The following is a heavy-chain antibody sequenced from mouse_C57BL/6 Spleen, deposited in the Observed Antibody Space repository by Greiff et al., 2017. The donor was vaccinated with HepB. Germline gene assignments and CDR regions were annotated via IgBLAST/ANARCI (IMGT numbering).Heavy chain of an antibody. D-gene: IGHD1-1*01. CDR1: GYTFTSYW. V-gene: IGHV1-69*01. Sequence: QVQLQQPGAELVMPGASVKLSCKASGYTFTSYWMHWVKQRPGQGLKWIGEIDPSDSYTNYNQKFKGKSTLTVDKSSSTAYMQLSSLTSEDSAVYYCARGGLRFYAMDYWGQGTSVTVSS. CDR3: ARGGLRFYAMDY. CDR2: IDPSDSYT. J-gene: IGHJ4*01.